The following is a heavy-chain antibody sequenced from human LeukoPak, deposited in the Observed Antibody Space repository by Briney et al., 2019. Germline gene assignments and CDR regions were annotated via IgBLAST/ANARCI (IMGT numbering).Heavy chain of an antibody. Sequence: GASVKVSCKASGYTFTSYDINWVRQATGQGLEWMGWMNPNSGNTGYTQKFQGRVTMTRDTSISTAYTELSSLTSDDTAVYYCARDRVRVGSSGWENWGQGTLVTVSS. CDR3: ARDRVRVGSSGWEN. D-gene: IGHD6-19*01. CDR2: MNPNSGNT. V-gene: IGHV1-8*01. J-gene: IGHJ4*02. CDR1: GYTFTSYD.